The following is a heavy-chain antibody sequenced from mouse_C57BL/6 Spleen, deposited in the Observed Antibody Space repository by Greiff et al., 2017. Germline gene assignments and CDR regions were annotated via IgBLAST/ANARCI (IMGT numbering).Heavy chain of an antibody. CDR1: GYTFTSYW. CDR2: IDPSDSYT. D-gene: IGHD1-1*01. CDR3: ARNNYYGSSYYFDY. V-gene: IGHV1-69*01. Sequence: QVQLQQPGAELVMPGASVKLSCKASGYTFTSYWMPWVKQRPGQGLEWIGEIDPSDSYTNYNQKFKGKSTLTVDKSSSTAYMQLSSLTSEDSAVYDCARNNYYGSSYYFDYWGQGTTLTVSS. J-gene: IGHJ2*01.